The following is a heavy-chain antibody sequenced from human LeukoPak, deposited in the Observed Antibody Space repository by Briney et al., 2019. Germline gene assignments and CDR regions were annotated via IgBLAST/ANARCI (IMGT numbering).Heavy chain of an antibody. Sequence: SETLSLTCAVYGGSFSGYYWSWIRQPPGKGLEWIGEIHHSGSTNYNPSLKSRVTMSVDTSKNQFPLKLSSVTAADTAVYYCARKLERRGGVDPWGQGTLVTVSS. D-gene: IGHD1-1*01. CDR3: ARKLERRGGVDP. V-gene: IGHV4-34*01. J-gene: IGHJ5*02. CDR2: IHHSGST. CDR1: GGSFSGYY.